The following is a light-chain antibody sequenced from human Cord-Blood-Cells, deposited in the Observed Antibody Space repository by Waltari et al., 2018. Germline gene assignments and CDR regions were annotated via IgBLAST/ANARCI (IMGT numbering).Light chain of an antibody. CDR3: SSYAGSNNFDV. Sequence: QSALTQPTSASGSPGQSVTISCTGTGSDVGGYNYVPWYQQHPDKAHKLMIYEVSNRPSGVPDRFSGSKSGNTASLTVSGLQAEDEADYYCSSYAGSNNFDVFGTGTKVTVL. CDR2: EVS. V-gene: IGLV2-8*01. J-gene: IGLJ1*01. CDR1: GSDVGGYNY.